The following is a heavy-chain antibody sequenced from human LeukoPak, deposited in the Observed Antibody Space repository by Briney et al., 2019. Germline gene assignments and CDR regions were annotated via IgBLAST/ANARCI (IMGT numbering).Heavy chain of an antibody. CDR3: ARDRGYSYGYVDY. V-gene: IGHV3-66*01. D-gene: IGHD5-18*01. J-gene: IGHJ4*02. Sequence: GGSLRLSCAASGLTVSSNFMSWVRQAPGKGLEWVSVIYSGDSTYYADSVKGRFTTSRDNSKNTLYLQMNSLRAEDTAVYYCARDRGYSYGYVDYWGQGTLVTVSS. CDR1: GLTVSSNF. CDR2: IYSGDST.